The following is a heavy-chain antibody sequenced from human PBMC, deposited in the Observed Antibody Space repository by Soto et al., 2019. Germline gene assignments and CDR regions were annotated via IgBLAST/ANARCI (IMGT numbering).Heavy chain of an antibody. D-gene: IGHD1-7*01. J-gene: IGHJ4*02. V-gene: IGHV4-31*03. Sequence: PSETLSLTCTVSGGSISSGGYYWSWIRQHPGKGLEWIGYIYYSGSTYYNPSLKSRVTISVDTSKNQFSLKLSSVTAADTAVYYCARSYNWNYPYFDYWGQGTLVTVSP. CDR3: ARSYNWNYPYFDY. CDR2: IYYSGST. CDR1: GGSISSGGYY.